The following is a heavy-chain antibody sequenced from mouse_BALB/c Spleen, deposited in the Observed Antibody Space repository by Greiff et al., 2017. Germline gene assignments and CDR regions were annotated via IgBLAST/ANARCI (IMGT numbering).Heavy chain of an antibody. J-gene: IGHJ2*01. D-gene: IGHD2-1*01. CDR2: IYPYNGGT. Sequence: VQLKQSGPELVKPGASVKISCKASGYTFTDYNMHWVKQSHGKSLEWIGYIYPYNGGTGYNQKFKSKATLTVDNSSSTAYMELRSLTSEDSAVYYCARSVIYYGNYFDYWGQGTTLTVSS. V-gene: IGHV1S29*02. CDR1: GYTFTDYN. CDR3: ARSVIYYGNYFDY.